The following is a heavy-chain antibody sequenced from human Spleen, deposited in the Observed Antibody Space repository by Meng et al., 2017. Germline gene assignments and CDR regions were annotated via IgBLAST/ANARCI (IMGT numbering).Heavy chain of an antibody. CDR3: ARVGYYYDTSGQPLDY. CDR2: ISSSGSII. J-gene: IGHJ4*02. D-gene: IGHD3-22*01. V-gene: IGHV3-48*03. CDR1: GFSFSSYE. Sequence: GESLKISCAGSGFSFSSYEMNWVRQAPGKGLEWVSYISSSGSIIYYADSVKGRFTISRDNAKNSLYLQMNSLRAEDTAVYYCARVGYYYDTSGQPLDYWGQGTLVTVSS.